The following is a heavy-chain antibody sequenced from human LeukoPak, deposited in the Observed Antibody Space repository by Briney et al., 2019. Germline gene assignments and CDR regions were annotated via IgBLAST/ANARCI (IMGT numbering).Heavy chain of an antibody. J-gene: IGHJ5*02. CDR1: GYTFTSYG. D-gene: IGHD6-13*01. CDR3: ARFHRSSWYIGNWFDP. Sequence: ASVKVSCKASGYTFTSYGISWVRQAPGQGLEWMGWISAYNGNSNYAQKLQGRVTMTTDTSTSTAYMELRSLRSDDTAVYYCARFHRSSWYIGNWFDPWGQGTLVTVSS. V-gene: IGHV1-18*01. CDR2: ISAYNGNS.